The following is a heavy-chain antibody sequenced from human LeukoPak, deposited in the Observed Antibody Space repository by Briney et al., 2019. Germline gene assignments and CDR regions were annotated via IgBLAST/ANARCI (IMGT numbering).Heavy chain of an antibody. D-gene: IGHD2-21*02. CDR2: IEPISGST. CDR1: GYTFTSYD. V-gene: IGHV1-46*04. Sequence: ASVKVSCKTSGYTFTSYDVHWVRQAPGQGVEWMGIIEPISGSTTYAHKLEDSITMTRDTSTTTVFLELSSLSSEDTAIYFCARHGGDYPDTWGQGTLVTVSS. CDR3: ARHGGDYPDT. J-gene: IGHJ5*02.